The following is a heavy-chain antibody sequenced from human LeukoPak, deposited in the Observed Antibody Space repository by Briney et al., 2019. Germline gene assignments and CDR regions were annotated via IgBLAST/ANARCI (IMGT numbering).Heavy chain of an antibody. CDR3: ASARGGWAVAGTLDY. J-gene: IGHJ4*02. V-gene: IGHV3-33*01. CDR1: GFTFSSYG. CDR2: IWYDGSNK. D-gene: IGHD6-19*01. Sequence: PGRSLRLSCVASGFTFSSYGMHWVRQAPGKGLEWVAVIWYDGSNKYYADSVKGRFTISRDNSKNTLYLQMNSLRAEDTAVYYCASARGGWAVAGTLDYWGQGTLVTVSS.